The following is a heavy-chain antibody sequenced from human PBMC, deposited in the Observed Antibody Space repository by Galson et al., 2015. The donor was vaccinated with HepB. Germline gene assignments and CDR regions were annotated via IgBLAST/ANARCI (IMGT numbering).Heavy chain of an antibody. CDR3: ARQGARYSYGPRLFDY. Sequence: QSGAEVTKPGESLKISCKGSGSSFPSYWIGWVRQMPGKGLEWMGIIYPGDSDTRYSPSFQGQVTISADKSISTAYLQWSSLKASDTAMYYCARQGARYSYGPRLFDYWGQGTLVTVSS. CDR1: GSSFPSYW. CDR2: IYPGDSDT. V-gene: IGHV5-51*01. D-gene: IGHD5-18*01. J-gene: IGHJ4*02.